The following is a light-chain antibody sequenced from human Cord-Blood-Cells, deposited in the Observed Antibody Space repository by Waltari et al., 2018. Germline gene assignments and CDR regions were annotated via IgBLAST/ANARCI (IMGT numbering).Light chain of an antibody. V-gene: IGLV2-23*01. J-gene: IGLJ3*02. CDR1: SSDVGRYNL. CDR2: DGS. CDR3: YSYGGSSTLV. Sequence: QSALTQPPSASGSPGQSITISCTGTSSDVGRYNLVSWYQQHPGKAPKLIIYDGSKRPSGVPFSFSGSNYATTPSLSILGLEDEADDDYYCYSYGGSSTLVFGGGTKLTVL.